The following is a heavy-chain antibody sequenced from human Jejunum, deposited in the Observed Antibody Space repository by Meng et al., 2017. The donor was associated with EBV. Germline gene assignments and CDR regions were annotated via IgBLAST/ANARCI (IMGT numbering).Heavy chain of an antibody. CDR3: VRGGDYCLVY. CDR1: GASIDSRNW. V-gene: IGHV4-4*02. CDR2: IYYSGST. J-gene: IGHJ4*02. D-gene: IGHD2-21*02. Sequence: RRLWRPGLVAPAGPLSLACAVSGASIDSRNWWSWVRQSPERGLEWIGEIYYSGSTNYNPSLKSRVTILVDRSENHFSLHLSSVTAADTAVYYCVRGGDYCLVYWGQGTLVTVSS.